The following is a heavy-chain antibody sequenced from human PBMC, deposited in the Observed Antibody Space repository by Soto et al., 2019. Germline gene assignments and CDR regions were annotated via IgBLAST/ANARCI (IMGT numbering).Heavy chain of an antibody. J-gene: IGHJ4*02. CDR2: ISSSSSYI. D-gene: IGHD6-19*01. V-gene: IGHV3-21*01. CDR3: ARYQGSGWYPGY. Sequence: GGSLRLSCAASGFTFISYSMNWVLQAPGKGLEWVSSISSSSSYIYYADSVKGRFTISRDNAKNSLYLQMNSLRAEDTAVYYCARYQGSGWYPGYWGQGTLVTVSS. CDR1: GFTFISYS.